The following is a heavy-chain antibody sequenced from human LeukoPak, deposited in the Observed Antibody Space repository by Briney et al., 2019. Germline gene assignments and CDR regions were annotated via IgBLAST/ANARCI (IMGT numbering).Heavy chain of an antibody. D-gene: IGHD3-10*01. Sequence: GESLKISCKGSGSSFTSYWIGWVRQLPGKGLEWMGIIYPGDSDTRDSPSFQGQVTISADKSISTAYLQWSSLKASDTAMYYCARTTMVRGFDYWGQGTLATVSS. V-gene: IGHV5-51*01. J-gene: IGHJ4*02. CDR2: IYPGDSDT. CDR1: GSSFTSYW. CDR3: ARTTMVRGFDY.